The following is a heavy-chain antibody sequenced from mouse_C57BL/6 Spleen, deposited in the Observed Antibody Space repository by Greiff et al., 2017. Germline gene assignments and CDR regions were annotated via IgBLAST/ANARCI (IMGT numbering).Heavy chain of an antibody. CDR2: IDPSDSYT. D-gene: IGHD1-1*01. CDR3: ARSYYGSYGGY. Sequence: QVQLQQSGAELVMPGASVKLSCKASGYTFTSYWMHWVKQRPGQGLEWIGEIDPSDSYTNYNQKFKGKSTLTVDKSSSTAYMQLSSLTSEDSAVYYCARSYYGSYGGYWGQGTTLTVSS. V-gene: IGHV1-69*01. CDR1: GYTFTSYW. J-gene: IGHJ2*01.